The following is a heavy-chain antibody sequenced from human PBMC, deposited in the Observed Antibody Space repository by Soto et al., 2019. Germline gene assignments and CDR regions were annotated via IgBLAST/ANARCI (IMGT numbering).Heavy chain of an antibody. V-gene: IGHV3-15*07. CDR2: IKSKTDGGTT. Sequence: GGSLRLSCAASGFTFSNAWMNWVRQAPGKGLEWVGRIKSKTDGGTTDYAAPVKGRFTISRDDSKNTLYLQMNSLKTEDTAVYYFTTYGHYDYVWGSYRYIAFHYWGQGTLVTVSS. D-gene: IGHD3-16*02. CDR3: TTYGHYDYVWGSYRYIAFHY. CDR1: GFTFSNAW. J-gene: IGHJ4*02.